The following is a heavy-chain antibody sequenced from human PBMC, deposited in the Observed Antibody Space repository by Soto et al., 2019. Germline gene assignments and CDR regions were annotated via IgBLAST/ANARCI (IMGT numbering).Heavy chain of an antibody. Sequence: ASVKVSCKASGYTFTSYDISWVRQAPGQGLEWMGWISAYNGNTNYAQKLQGRVTMTTDTSTSTAYMELRSLRSDDTAVYYCARDQDPLVFYDYIWGSYRPWYFDYWGQGTLVTVSS. CDR3: ARDQDPLVFYDYIWGSYRPWYFDY. J-gene: IGHJ4*02. D-gene: IGHD3-16*02. CDR1: GYTFTSYD. V-gene: IGHV1-18*01. CDR2: ISAYNGNT.